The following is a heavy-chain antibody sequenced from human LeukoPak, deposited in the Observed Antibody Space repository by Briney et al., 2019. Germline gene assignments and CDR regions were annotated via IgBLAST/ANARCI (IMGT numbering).Heavy chain of an antibody. D-gene: IGHD3-22*01. J-gene: IGHJ4*02. CDR1: GFTFSGFA. V-gene: IGHV3-73*01. CDR2: IRSKANNYAT. Sequence: PGGSLRLSCAASGFTFSGFAIHWVRQASGKGLEWVGRIRSKANNYATAYAASVKGRFTISRDDSRNTAYLQMNSLKTEDTAVYYCTRRYEGGCDSSGYYFPFFDYWGQGILVTVSS. CDR3: TRRYEGGCDSSGYYFPFFDY.